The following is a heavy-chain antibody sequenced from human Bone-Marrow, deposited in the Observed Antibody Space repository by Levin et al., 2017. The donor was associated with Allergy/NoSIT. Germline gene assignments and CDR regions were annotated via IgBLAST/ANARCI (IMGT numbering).Heavy chain of an antibody. CDR2: VSYRGST. Sequence: SETLSLTCTVSGGSISSAGYHWTWIRQYPGKGLEWIGYVSYRGSTYFNPSLKSRLAMSIDTSEQHFSLNLTSVSAADTSIYYWARLDGYSFDYWGQGALVTVSS. CDR3: ARLDGYSFDY. CDR1: GGSISSAGYH. V-gene: IGHV4-31*03. J-gene: IGHJ4*02. D-gene: IGHD1-1*01.